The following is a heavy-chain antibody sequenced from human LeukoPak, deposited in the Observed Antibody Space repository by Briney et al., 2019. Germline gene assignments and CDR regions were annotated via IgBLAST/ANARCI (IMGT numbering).Heavy chain of an antibody. D-gene: IGHD3-10*01. CDR1: GFTFNSYA. CDR3: AKSYTYGWASYSNHYHY. CDR2: ISSSDVNT. V-gene: IGHV3-23*01. Sequence: GGSLRLSCAASGFTFNSYAMNWVRQAPGKGLEWISSISSSDVNTYYADSVKGRFTISRDNSENTLYLQMNSLRVEDTAVYYCAKSYTYGWASYSNHYHYWGQGTLVTVSS. J-gene: IGHJ4*02.